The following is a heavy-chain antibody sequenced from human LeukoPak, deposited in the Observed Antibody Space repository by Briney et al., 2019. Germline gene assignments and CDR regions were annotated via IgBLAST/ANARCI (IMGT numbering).Heavy chain of an antibody. D-gene: IGHD3-22*01. CDR3: TRAANYYDSSGRGYYYYYYMDV. V-gene: IGHV3-49*04. CDR2: ISSKAYGGTT. J-gene: IGHJ6*03. CDR1: GFTFGDCA. Sequence: PGGSLRLSCTASGFTFGDCAMSWVRQAPGKGLEWVGFISSKAYGGTTEYAASVKGRFTISRDDSKSIAYLQMNSLKTEDTAVYYCTRAANYYDSSGRGYYYYYYMDVWGKGTTVTVSS.